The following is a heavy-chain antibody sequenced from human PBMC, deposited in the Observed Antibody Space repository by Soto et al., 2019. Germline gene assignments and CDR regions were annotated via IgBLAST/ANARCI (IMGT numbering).Heavy chain of an antibody. D-gene: IGHD1-1*01. CDR1: GFTFGNYW. V-gene: IGHV3-7*04. J-gene: IGHJ4*02. CDR2: IKPDGGEQ. CDR3: ARGHSNSCYY. Sequence: EVQLVESGGGLVQPGGSLRLSCEASGFTFGNYWMNWVRQTPGKGLEWVANIKPDGGEQYYVDSVKGRFTISRDNAKDSLYLQMSSLRGDDTAVYYCARGHSNSCYYWGQGTLVTVSS.